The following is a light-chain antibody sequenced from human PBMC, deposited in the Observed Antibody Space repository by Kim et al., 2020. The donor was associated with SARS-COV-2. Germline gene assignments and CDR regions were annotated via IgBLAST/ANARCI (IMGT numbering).Light chain of an antibody. CDR1: SLRSYY. CDR3: NSRDSNNNVL. Sequence: VALGKTVRITCQGDSLRSYYATWYQQKPGKAPILVIYGKNNRPSGIPARFSGSSSGNTASLTITGTQAGDEADYYCNSRDSNNNVLFGGGTQLTVL. J-gene: IGLJ2*01. V-gene: IGLV3-19*01. CDR2: GKN.